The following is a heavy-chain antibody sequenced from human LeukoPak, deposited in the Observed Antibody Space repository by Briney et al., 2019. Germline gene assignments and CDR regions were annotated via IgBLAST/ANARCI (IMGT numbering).Heavy chain of an antibody. CDR3: VREAYEYQFDY. J-gene: IGHJ4*02. CDR2: ISSSSLYI. CDR1: GFTFSDYS. D-gene: IGHD2-2*01. V-gene: IGHV3-21*06. Sequence: GGSLRLSCAASGFTFSDYSMDWVRQAPGKGLEWVSYISSSSLYINYADSVKGRFTVSRDNAKNSLFLQMNSLRAEDTAVYYCVREAYEYQFDYWGQGTVVTVSS.